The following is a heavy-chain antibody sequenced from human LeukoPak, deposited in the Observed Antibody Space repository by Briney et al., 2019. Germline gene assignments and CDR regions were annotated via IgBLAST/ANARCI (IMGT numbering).Heavy chain of an antibody. CDR2: ISISGDGT. J-gene: IGHJ6*02. CDR3: ATSWGPDTSAFRWGRDGMDV. CDR1: GFTFNNYA. V-gene: IGHV3-23*01. D-gene: IGHD3-16*01. Sequence: GGSLRLSCAGSGFTFNNYAMSWVRQTPRKGLEWVSTISISGDGTYYAASAKGRFTIYRDNFKNTQYLQMNSLRAEDTAVYYCATSWGPDTSAFRWGRDGMDVWGQGTTVIVS.